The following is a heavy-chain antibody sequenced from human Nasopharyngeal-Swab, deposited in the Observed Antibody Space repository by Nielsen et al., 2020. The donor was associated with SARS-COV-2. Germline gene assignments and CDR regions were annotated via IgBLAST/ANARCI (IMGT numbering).Heavy chain of an antibody. D-gene: IGHD6-19*01. CDR3: ARAIAVAGRWFDP. V-gene: IGHV4-59*01. Sequence: SETLSLTCTVSGGSISSYYWSWIRQPPGKGLEWIGYIYYSGSTTYNPSLKSRVTISVDTSKNQFSLKLSSVTAADTAVYYCARAIAVAGRWFDPWGQGTLVTVSS. CDR1: GGSISSYY. J-gene: IGHJ5*02. CDR2: IYYSGST.